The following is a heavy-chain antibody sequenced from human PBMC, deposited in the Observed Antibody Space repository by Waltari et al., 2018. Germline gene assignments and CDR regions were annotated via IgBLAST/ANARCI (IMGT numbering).Heavy chain of an antibody. D-gene: IGHD4-17*01. CDR3: AREGRDYGGNARHDAFDI. CDR2: SYHSGTT. V-gene: IGHV4-38-2*02. Sequence: QVQLQESGPGLVKPSETLSLTCTVSGYSISSGYYWGWIRQPPGRGLAWIGSSYHSGTTYYNPSLKSRVTISVDTSKNQFSLKLSSVTAADTAVYYCAREGRDYGGNARHDAFDIWGQGTMVTVSS. J-gene: IGHJ3*02. CDR1: GYSISSGYY.